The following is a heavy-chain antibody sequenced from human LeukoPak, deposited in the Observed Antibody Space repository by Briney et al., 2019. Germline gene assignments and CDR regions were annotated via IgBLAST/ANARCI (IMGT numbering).Heavy chain of an antibody. CDR2: ISSNGGST. CDR3: AREVNWRFDY. J-gene: IGHJ4*02. V-gene: IGHV3-64*01. Sequence: GGSLRLSCAASGFTFSSYSMYWVRQAPGKGLEYVSAISSNGGSTYYANSVKGRFTISRDNSKDTLYLQMGSLRGEDMAVYYCAREVNWRFDYWGQGTLVTVSS. CDR1: GFTFSSYS. D-gene: IGHD1-1*01.